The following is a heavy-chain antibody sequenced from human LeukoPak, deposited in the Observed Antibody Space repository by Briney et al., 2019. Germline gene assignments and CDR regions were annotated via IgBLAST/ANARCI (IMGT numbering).Heavy chain of an antibody. D-gene: IGHD6-6*01. CDR1: GGSLSGYY. Sequence: SETLSPTCAVYGGSLSGYYWSWIRQPPGKGLEWIGETNHSGSTNYNPSLKSRVTISVDTSKNQFSLKLSSVTAADTAVYYCASTRIAARPFYYWGQGTLVTVSS. V-gene: IGHV4-34*01. J-gene: IGHJ4*02. CDR2: TNHSGST. CDR3: ASTRIAARPFYY.